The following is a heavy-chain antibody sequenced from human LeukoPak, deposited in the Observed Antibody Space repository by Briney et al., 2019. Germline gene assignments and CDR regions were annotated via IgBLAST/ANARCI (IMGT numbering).Heavy chain of an antibody. CDR3: ARVGQQYYFDY. CDR1: GGSLNNYY. D-gene: IGHD4-11*01. CDR2: INHSGST. V-gene: IGHV4-34*01. Sequence: PSETLSLTCAVYGGSLNNYYWSWIRQPPGKGLEWIGEINHSGSTKYNPSLKSRVTISIDTSKNHFSVKLSSVTAADTAVYYCARVGQQYYFDYWGQGTLVTVSS. J-gene: IGHJ4*02.